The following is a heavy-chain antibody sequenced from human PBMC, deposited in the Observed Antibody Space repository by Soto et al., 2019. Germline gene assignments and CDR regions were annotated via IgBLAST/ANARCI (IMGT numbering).Heavy chain of an antibody. CDR3: ARRKYTGSYYFGY. D-gene: IGHD6-6*01. J-gene: IGHJ4*02. CDR2: IYYSGST. CDR1: GGSISSSSYY. Sequence: QLQLQESGPGLVKPSETLSLTCTVSGGSISSSSYYWGWIRQPPGKGLEWIGSIYYSGSTYYNPSLKSRVTISVDTSKNQFSLKLGSATAADTAVYYCARRKYTGSYYFGYWGQGTLVTVSS. V-gene: IGHV4-39*01.